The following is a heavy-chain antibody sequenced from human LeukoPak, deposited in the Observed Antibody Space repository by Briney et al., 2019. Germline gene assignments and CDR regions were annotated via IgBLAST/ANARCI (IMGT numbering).Heavy chain of an antibody. J-gene: IGHJ4*02. CDR2: INHSGST. D-gene: IGHD6-13*01. CDR1: GGSFSGYY. Sequence: SETLSLTCAVYGGSFSGYYWSWIRQPPGKGLEWIGEINHSGSTNYNPSLKSRVNISVDTSKNQFSLKLSSVTAADTAVYYCARPRSSSWLDFDYWGQGTLVTVSS. V-gene: IGHV4-34*01. CDR3: ARPRSSSWLDFDY.